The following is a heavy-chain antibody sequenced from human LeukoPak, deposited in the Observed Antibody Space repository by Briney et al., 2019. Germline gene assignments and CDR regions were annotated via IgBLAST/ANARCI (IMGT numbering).Heavy chain of an antibody. Sequence: ASVKVSCKASGYTFTGYYIHWVGQAPGQGLEWMGWINPNTGGTNYAQKFQGRVTMTRDTSISTAYMELSRLRSDDTAVYYCARSRTYPTGMDVWGQGTTVTVSS. V-gene: IGHV1-2*02. D-gene: IGHD2-8*01. CDR2: INPNTGGT. CDR3: ARSRTYPTGMDV. CDR1: GYTFTGYY. J-gene: IGHJ6*02.